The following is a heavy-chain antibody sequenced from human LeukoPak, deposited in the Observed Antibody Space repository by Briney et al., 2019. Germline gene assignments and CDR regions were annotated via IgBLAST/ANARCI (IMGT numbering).Heavy chain of an antibody. V-gene: IGHV1-2*02. Sequence: ASVKVSCKASGYTFTGYYMHWVRQAPGQGLEWMGWINPNSGGTNYAQKFQGRVTMTRDTSISTAYMELSRLRSDDTAVYYCARSFDVLLWFGEPGFDPWGQGTLVTVSS. CDR1: GYTFTGYY. J-gene: IGHJ5*02. CDR3: ARSFDVLLWFGEPGFDP. D-gene: IGHD3-10*01. CDR2: INPNSGGT.